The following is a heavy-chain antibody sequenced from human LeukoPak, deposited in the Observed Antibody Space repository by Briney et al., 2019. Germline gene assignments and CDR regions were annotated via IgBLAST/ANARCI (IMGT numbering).Heavy chain of an antibody. D-gene: IGHD3-3*01. CDR1: GFTLSNYA. CDR3: ATPWNGQVLRPIQH. CDR2: IGGSGGNT. J-gene: IGHJ1*01. V-gene: IGHV3-23*01. Sequence: GASLRLSCAASGFTLSNYAMNWVGQAPGKGLEWDSSIGGSGGNTYYADSVKGRFTISRDNSKNTLYLQMNSLRAEDTAVYYCATPWNGQVLRPIQHWGHGTLVTVSS.